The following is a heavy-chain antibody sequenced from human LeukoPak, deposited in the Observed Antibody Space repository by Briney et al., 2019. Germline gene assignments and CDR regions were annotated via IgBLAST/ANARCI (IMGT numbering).Heavy chain of an antibody. Sequence: ASVKVSCKASGGTFSSYAISWVRQAPGQGLEWMGGIIPIFGTANYAQKFQGRVTITADESTSTAYMELSSLSSEDTAVYYCARADLISAMDYYYYGMDVWGQGTTVTVSS. D-gene: IGHD2-2*01. CDR1: GGTFSSYA. CDR3: ARADLISAMDYYYYGMDV. V-gene: IGHV1-69*13. J-gene: IGHJ6*02. CDR2: IIPIFGTA.